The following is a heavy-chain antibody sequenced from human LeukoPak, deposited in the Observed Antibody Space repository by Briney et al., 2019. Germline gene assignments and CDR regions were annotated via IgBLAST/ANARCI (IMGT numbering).Heavy chain of an antibody. CDR3: ARGPMVRGVISASRYFDY. J-gene: IGHJ4*02. CDR1: GGSISSYY. CDR2: IYYSGST. Sequence: PSETLSLTCTVSGGSISSYYWSWIRQPPGKGLEWIGYIYYSGSTNYNPSLKSRVTISVDTSKNQFSLKLSSVTAADTAVYYCARGPMVRGVISASRYFDYWGQGTLVTVSS. V-gene: IGHV4-59*01. D-gene: IGHD3-10*01.